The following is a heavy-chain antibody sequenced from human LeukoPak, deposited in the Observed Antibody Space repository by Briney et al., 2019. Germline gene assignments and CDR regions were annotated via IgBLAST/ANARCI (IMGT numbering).Heavy chain of an antibody. CDR2: ISYDGSNK. D-gene: IGHD6-13*01. J-gene: IGHJ5*02. Sequence: GGSLRLSFAASGFTFSSYAMHWVRQAPGKGLEWVAVISYDGSNKNYADSVKGRFTISRDNSKNTLYLQMNSLRAEDTAVYYCARDGGSSSWYGIDPWGQGTLVTVSS. CDR3: ARDGGSSSWYGIDP. CDR1: GFTFSSYA. V-gene: IGHV3-30-3*01.